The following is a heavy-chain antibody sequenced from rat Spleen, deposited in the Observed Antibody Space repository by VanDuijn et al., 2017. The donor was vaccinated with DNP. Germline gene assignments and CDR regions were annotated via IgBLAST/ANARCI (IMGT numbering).Heavy chain of an antibody. CDR3: ARHVLPLRVWDY. Sequence: EVQLVESGGGLVQPGRSLNLSCAASGFTFSDYYMAWVRQAPTKALEWVAYSSYDGNSAYNGDSVKGRFTISRDNAKSTLYLHMNSLRSEDMATYYCARHVLPLRVWDYWGQGTLVTVSS. CDR1: GFTFSDYY. CDR2: SSYDGNSA. V-gene: IGHV5-22*01. D-gene: IGHD1-4*01. J-gene: IGHJ3*01.